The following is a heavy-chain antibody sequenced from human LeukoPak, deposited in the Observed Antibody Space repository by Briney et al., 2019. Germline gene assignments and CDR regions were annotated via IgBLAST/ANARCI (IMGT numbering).Heavy chain of an antibody. CDR1: GSTFSSYE. D-gene: IGHD5-18*01. Sequence: GGSLRLSCAASGSTFSSYEMNWVRQAPGKGLEWVSYITSSGSTIYYADSVKGRFTVSRDNAKNSLYLQMNSLRAEDTAVYYCARGTYSFGQDYWGQGTLVTVSS. V-gene: IGHV3-48*03. J-gene: IGHJ4*02. CDR2: ITSSGSTI. CDR3: ARGTYSFGQDY.